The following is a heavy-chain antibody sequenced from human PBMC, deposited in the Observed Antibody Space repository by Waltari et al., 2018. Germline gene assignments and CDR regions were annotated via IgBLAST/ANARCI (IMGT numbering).Heavy chain of an antibody. CDR3: ARDLGSDYGNRDY. J-gene: IGHJ4*02. CDR1: GYTVTGDF. Sequence: QVHLVQSGAEVKKPAASVKVSCKASGYTVTGDFVQWWRRAPGQGLEWMGRINPNSGDTNYAQKFQGRVTLTRDTSINTAYMELSSLKSDDTAVYYCARDLGSDYGNRDYWGQGTLVTVPS. V-gene: IGHV1-2*06. CDR2: INPNSGDT. D-gene: IGHD4-17*01.